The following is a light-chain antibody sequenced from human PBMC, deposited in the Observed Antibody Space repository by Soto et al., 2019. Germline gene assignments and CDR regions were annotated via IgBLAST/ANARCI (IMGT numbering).Light chain of an antibody. J-gene: IGKJ1*01. V-gene: IGKV1-5*03. CDR2: KAS. Sequence: GDRVTITCRASRSISSWVAWYQQKPGKAPKLLIYKASSLESGVPSRFSGSGSGTEFTLTISSLQPDDLASYYCQHYKTYPWTFGQGTKVDI. CDR3: QHYKTYPWT. CDR1: RSISSW.